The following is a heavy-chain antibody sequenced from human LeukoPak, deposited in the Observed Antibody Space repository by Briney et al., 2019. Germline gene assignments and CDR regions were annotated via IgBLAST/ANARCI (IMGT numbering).Heavy chain of an antibody. Sequence: PSETLSLTCTVSGGSISSYYWSWIRQPAGKGLEWIGRIYTSGSTNYNPSLKGRVTMSVDTSKNQFSLKLSSVTAADTAVYYCARGNYDFWSGPPYYYYMDVWGKGTTVTVSS. CDR2: IYTSGST. CDR3: ARGNYDFWSGPPYYYYMDV. V-gene: IGHV4-4*07. J-gene: IGHJ6*03. CDR1: GGSISSYY. D-gene: IGHD3-3*01.